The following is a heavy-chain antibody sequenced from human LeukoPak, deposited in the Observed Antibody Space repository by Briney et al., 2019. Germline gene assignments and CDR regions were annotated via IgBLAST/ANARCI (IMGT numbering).Heavy chain of an antibody. CDR2: IYTSGSI. V-gene: IGHV4-4*07. CDR1: GGSFSNYY. J-gene: IGHJ4*02. CDR3: ARGSGSYRPLYFFDY. Sequence: SETLSLTCSVSGGSFSNYYWSWIRQPAGKGLEWIGRIYTSGSINYNPFFKSRVTMSLDMSQKEVSLTLNSMTVADTAVYFCARGSGSYRPLYFFDYWGQGTLVTVSA. D-gene: IGHD1-26*01.